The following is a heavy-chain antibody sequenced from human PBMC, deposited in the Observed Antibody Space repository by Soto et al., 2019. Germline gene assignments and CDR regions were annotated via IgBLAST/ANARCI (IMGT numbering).Heavy chain of an antibody. CDR1: RGALSGYS. V-gene: IGHV4-34*01. CDR2: INYSGDT. CDR3: ARDNDYVWGSHRNWLGL. D-gene: IGHD3-16*01. J-gene: IGHJ5*02. Sequence: SETLSLTCAVYRGALSGYSWNWIRQPPGKGLEWIGEINYSGDTNPTYSPSLKSRVTISADRTNNQLFLRLTSVTAADTAIYYCARDNDYVWGSHRNWLGLWGQGTPVTVSS.